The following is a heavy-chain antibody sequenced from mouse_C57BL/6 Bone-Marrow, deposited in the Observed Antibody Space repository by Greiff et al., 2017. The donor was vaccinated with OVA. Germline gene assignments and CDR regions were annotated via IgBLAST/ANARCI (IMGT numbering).Heavy chain of an antibody. D-gene: IGHD2-5*01. V-gene: IGHV1-63*01. CDR1: GYTFTNYW. CDR3: ARRESYYSNYSFAY. Sequence: VQLQESGAELVRPGTSVKMSCKASGYTFTNYWIGWAKQRPGHGLEWIGDIYPGGGYTNYNEKFKGKATLTADKSSSTAYMQFSSLTSEDSAIYYGARRESYYSNYSFAYWGQGTLVTVSA. J-gene: IGHJ3*01. CDR2: IYPGGGYT.